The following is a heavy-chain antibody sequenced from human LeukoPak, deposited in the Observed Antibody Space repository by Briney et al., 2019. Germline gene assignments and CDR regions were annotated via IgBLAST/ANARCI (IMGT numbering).Heavy chain of an antibody. CDR2: IIPIFGTA. V-gene: IGHV1-69*13. Sequence: GASVNVSCKASGGTFSSYAISWVRQAPGQGLEWMGGIIPIFGTANYAQKFQGRVTITADESTSTAYMELSSLRSEDTAVYYCARETYYYDSTPGREGGGLDAFDIWGQGTMVTVSS. CDR1: GGTFSSYA. D-gene: IGHD3-22*01. CDR3: ARETYYYDSTPGREGGGLDAFDI. J-gene: IGHJ3*02.